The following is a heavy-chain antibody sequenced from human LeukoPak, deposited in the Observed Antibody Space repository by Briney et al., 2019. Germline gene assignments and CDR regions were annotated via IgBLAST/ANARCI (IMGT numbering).Heavy chain of an antibody. CDR2: ISSSSSYI. J-gene: IGHJ4*02. CDR3: ATSDDIVVVSTAPPEDY. Sequence: GGSLRLSCVVSGFTFSSYSINWVRQAPGKGLEWVSSISSSSSYIYYADSVKGRFTISRDNAKNSLYFQMNSLRAEDTAVYYCATSDDIVVVSTAPPEDYWGQGTLVTVSS. V-gene: IGHV3-21*01. CDR1: GFTFSSYS. D-gene: IGHD2-2*01.